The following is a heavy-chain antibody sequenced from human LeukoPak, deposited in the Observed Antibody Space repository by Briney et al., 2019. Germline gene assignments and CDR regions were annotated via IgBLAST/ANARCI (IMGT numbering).Heavy chain of an antibody. CDR1: GYSISSYY. D-gene: IGHD4/OR15-4a*01. Sequence: PSETLSLTGTVSGYSISSYYWSWIRQPPGKGLEWIGYIYYSGSTNYNPSLKSRVTISVDMSKNQFSLKLSSVTAADTAVYYCARANYNWFDPWGQGTLVTVSS. J-gene: IGHJ5*02. V-gene: IGHV4-59*01. CDR2: IYYSGST. CDR3: ARANYNWFDP.